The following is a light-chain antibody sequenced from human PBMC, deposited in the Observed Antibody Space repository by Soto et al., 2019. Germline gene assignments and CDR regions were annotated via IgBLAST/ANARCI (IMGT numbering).Light chain of an antibody. CDR1: QGISSS. V-gene: IGKV1-12*01. CDR2: AAS. Sequence: DIQMAQSPSSVSASVGDRVTITCRASQGISSSLAWYQQRPGKAPKLLIYAASNLQNEVPSRFSGSGSATDFTLTISSLQPEDFATYYCQQAKNFPWTFGQGTRVEIK. J-gene: IGKJ1*01. CDR3: QQAKNFPWT.